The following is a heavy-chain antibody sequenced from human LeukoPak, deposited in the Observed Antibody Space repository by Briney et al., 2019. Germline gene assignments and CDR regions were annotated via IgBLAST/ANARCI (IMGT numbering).Heavy chain of an antibody. D-gene: IGHD2-15*01. J-gene: IGHJ4*02. V-gene: IGHV3-23*01. CDR2: ISGSGGST. CDR1: GFTFSSYA. CDR3: ARARYCSGGSCYFDY. Sequence: PGGSLRLPCAASGFTFSSYAMSWVRQATGKGLEWVSAISGSGGSTYYADSVKGRFTISRDNSKNTLYLQMNSLRAEDTAVYYCARARYCSGGSCYFDYWGQGTLVTVSS.